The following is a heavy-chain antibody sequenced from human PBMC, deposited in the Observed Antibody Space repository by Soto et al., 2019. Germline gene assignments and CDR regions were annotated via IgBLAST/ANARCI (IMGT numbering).Heavy chain of an antibody. Sequence: PGGSLRLSCTASGFTFGDYAMSWFRQAPGKGLEWVGFIRSKAYGGTTEYAASVKGRFTISRDDSKSIAYLQMNSLKTEDTAVYYCTRDLVEMATTLKEYYFDYWGQGTLVTVSS. CDR3: TRDLVEMATTLKEYYFDY. D-gene: IGHD5-12*01. CDR1: GFTFGDYA. CDR2: IRSKAYGGTT. J-gene: IGHJ4*02. V-gene: IGHV3-49*03.